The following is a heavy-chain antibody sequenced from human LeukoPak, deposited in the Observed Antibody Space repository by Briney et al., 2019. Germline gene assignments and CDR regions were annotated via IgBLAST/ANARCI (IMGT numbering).Heavy chain of an antibody. D-gene: IGHD5-12*01. CDR1: GFTFSSYW. V-gene: IGHV3-53*01. CDR3: ASGEVATISALDY. J-gene: IGHJ4*02. Sequence: GGSLRLSCAASGFTFSSYWMSWVRQAPGKGLEWVSVIYSGGSTYYADSVKGRFTISRDNSKNTLYLQMNSLRAEDTAVYYCASGEVATISALDYWGQGTLVTVSS. CDR2: IYSGGST.